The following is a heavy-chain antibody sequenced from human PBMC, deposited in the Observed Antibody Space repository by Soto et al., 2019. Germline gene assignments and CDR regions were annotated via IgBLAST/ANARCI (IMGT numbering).Heavy chain of an antibody. J-gene: IGHJ4*02. CDR3: ARDDYYASSGYGFDY. CDR2: ISSSSSTI. CDR1: GFTFSSYS. D-gene: IGHD3-22*01. Sequence: GGSLRLSCAASGFTFSSYSMNWVRQAPGKGLEWVSYISSSSSTIYYADSVKGRFTISRDNAKNSLYLQMNSLRDEDTAVYYCARDDYYASSGYGFDYWGQGTLVTVSS. V-gene: IGHV3-48*02.